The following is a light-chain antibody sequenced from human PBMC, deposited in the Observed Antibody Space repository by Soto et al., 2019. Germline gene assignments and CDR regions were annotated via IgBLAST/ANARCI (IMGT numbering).Light chain of an antibody. CDR3: HQYYRVPFT. CDR2: WAS. V-gene: IGKV4-1*01. Sequence: DIVMTQSPDSLAVSLGERATINCKSSQSVLYSSNNKNYLGWYQQRAGQPPKLLIYWASTRESGVPDRFTGSGSGTDFTLTISSLRAEDVAVYYCHQYYRVPFTFGPGTKVDIK. J-gene: IGKJ3*01. CDR1: QSVLYSSNNKNY.